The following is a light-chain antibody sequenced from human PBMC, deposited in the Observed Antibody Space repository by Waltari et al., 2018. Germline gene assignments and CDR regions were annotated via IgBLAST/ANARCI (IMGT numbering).Light chain of an antibody. J-gene: IGLJ2*01. CDR3: QSYDSSLTAVV. CDR2: GNN. Sequence: QSVLSQPPSVSGAPGQRVTISCTGGGSTLRGGYDVTWYQQLPGAAPKLLIFGNNPRPSGVPDRFSGSKSGASASLAITGLQSEDEADYYCQSYDSSLTAVVFGGGTKLTVL. V-gene: IGLV1-40*01. CDR1: GSTLRGGYD.